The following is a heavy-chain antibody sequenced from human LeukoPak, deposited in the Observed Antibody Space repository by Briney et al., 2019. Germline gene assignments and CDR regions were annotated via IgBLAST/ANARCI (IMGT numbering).Heavy chain of an antibody. Sequence: GGSLRLSCAASGFTFNNYWVNWVRQAPGKGLEWVAVIWYDGSRKFYGDSVKGRFTVSRDTFENTMYLQMNSLRVEDTAVYYCARDGGSGIDYWGQGTLVTVSS. CDR2: IWYDGSRK. V-gene: IGHV3-33*08. D-gene: IGHD3-10*01. CDR1: GFTFNNYW. CDR3: ARDGGSGIDY. J-gene: IGHJ4*02.